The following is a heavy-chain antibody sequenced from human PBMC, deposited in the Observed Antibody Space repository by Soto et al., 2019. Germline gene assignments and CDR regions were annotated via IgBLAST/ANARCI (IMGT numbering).Heavy chain of an antibody. CDR3: ARVRLGYCTNGVCPDAFDI. CDR2: ISAYNGNT. CDR1: GYTFTGYG. Sequence: ASVKVSCKASGYTFTGYGISWVRQAPGQGLEWMGWISAYNGNTNYAQKLQGRVTMTTDTSTSTAYMELRSLRSDDTAVYYCARVRLGYCTNGVCPDAFDIWGQGTMVTVSS. V-gene: IGHV1-18*01. J-gene: IGHJ3*02. D-gene: IGHD2-8*01.